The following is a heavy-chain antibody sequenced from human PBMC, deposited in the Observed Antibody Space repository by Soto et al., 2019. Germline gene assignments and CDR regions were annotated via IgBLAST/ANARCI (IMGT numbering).Heavy chain of an antibody. V-gene: IGHV3-23*01. CDR2: IGASGDIT. CDR3: AKDDFTDRGDDYFDY. D-gene: IGHD2-21*02. Sequence: PGGSLRLSCAASGFSFTNFAMSWARQAPGKGLEWVAGIGASGDITWYADSVKGRLSISRDNSKNTLYLQLSSLRFEDTAVYYCAKDDFTDRGDDYFDYWGPGTLVTSPQ. CDR1: GFSFTNFA. J-gene: IGHJ4*02.